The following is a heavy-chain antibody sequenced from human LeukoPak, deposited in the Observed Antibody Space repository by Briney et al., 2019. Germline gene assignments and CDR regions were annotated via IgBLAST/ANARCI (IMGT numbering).Heavy chain of an antibody. CDR2: ISGSGGST. CDR3: AKCSRDYGGNCGAYY. J-gene: IGHJ4*02. Sequence: PGGSLRLSCAASGFTFSSYAMSWVRQAPGKGLEWVSAISGSGGSTYYADSVKGRFTISRDNSKNTLYLQMNSLRAEDTVVYYCAKCSRDYGGNCGAYYWGQGTLVTVSS. D-gene: IGHD4-23*01. CDR1: GFTFSSYA. V-gene: IGHV3-23*01.